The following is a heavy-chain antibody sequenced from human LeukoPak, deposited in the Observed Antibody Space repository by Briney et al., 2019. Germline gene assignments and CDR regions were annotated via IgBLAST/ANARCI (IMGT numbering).Heavy chain of an antibody. CDR3: ARDPRYCSSTSCPRGAFDI. Sequence: ASVKVSCKASGYTFTCYGVSWVRQAPGQGLEWMGWISAYNGNTNYAQKLQDRVTMTTDTSTSTAYMELRSLRSDDTAVYYCARDPRYCSSTSCPRGAFDIWGQGTMVTVSS. V-gene: IGHV1-18*01. D-gene: IGHD2-2*01. J-gene: IGHJ3*02. CDR2: ISAYNGNT. CDR1: GYTFTCYG.